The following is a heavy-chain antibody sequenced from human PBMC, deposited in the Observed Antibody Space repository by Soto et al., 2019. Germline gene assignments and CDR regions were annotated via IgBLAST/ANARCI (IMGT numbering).Heavy chain of an antibody. Sequence: GGSLRLSCAASGFTFSNAWMSWVRQAPGKGLEWGGRIKSKTDVGTTDYAAPVKGRFTISRDDSKNTLYLQMNSLKTEDTAVYYCTTDRHSYGSYYYGMDVWGQGTTVTVSS. CDR1: GFTFSNAW. V-gene: IGHV3-15*01. CDR3: TTDRHSYGSYYYGMDV. D-gene: IGHD5-18*01. J-gene: IGHJ6*02. CDR2: IKSKTDVGTT.